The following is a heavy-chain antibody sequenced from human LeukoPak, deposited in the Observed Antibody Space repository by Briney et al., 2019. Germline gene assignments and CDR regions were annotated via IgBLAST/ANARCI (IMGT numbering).Heavy chain of an antibody. CDR1: GFTFSSPA. CDR3: AKAGPRGLNCFDP. J-gene: IGHJ5*02. V-gene: IGHV3-23*01. Sequence: GGSLRLSCAASGFTFSSPAMSWVRQAPGKGLEWVSGISGSGSSTYYADSVKGRFTISRDNSKNTLYLQMNGLRAEDTAVYYCAKAGPRGLNCFDPWGQGTLVTVSS. CDR2: ISGSGSST.